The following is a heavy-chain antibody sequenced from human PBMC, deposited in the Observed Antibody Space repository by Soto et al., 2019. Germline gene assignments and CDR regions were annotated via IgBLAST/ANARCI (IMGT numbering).Heavy chain of an antibody. CDR1: GGTFSSYA. V-gene: IGHV1-69*06. J-gene: IGHJ3*02. Sequence: RASVKVSCKASGGTFSSYAIRWVRQAPGQGLEWMGGIIPIFGTANYAQKFQGRVTITADKSTSTAYMELSSLRSEDTAVYYCARAGMVPGAEAFDIWGQGTMVTVSS. D-gene: IGHD2-15*01. CDR2: IIPIFGTA. CDR3: ARAGMVPGAEAFDI.